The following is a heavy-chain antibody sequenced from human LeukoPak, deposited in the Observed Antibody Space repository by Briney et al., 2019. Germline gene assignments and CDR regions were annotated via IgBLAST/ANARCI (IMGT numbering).Heavy chain of an antibody. Sequence: PSETLSLTCTVSGGSIDSYYWSWIRQPPGKGLEWIGYIYYTGSTKYHPSLKSRVTISLDTSKKQFSLKLSSVTAADTAMYYCARDVIAGGQFDYWGHGTLVTVSS. D-gene: IGHD2/OR15-2a*01. V-gene: IGHV4-59*01. CDR2: IYYTGST. J-gene: IGHJ4*01. CDR1: GGSIDSYY. CDR3: ARDVIAGGQFDY.